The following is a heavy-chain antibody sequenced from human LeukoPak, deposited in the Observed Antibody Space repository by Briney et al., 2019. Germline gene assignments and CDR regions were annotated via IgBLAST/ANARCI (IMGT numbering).Heavy chain of an antibody. D-gene: IGHD1-1*01. V-gene: IGHV4-4*02. CDR2: ILYSGST. CDR1: GFSFSNAW. CDR3: ARKDLSPPPGPQPDTRRTAFDS. J-gene: IGHJ3*01. Sequence: GSLRLSCAASGFSFSNAWMSWVRQAPGKGLEWIGNILYSGSTNYNPSLKSRVTISVDTSKNQFSLMLTSVTAADTAVYYCARKDLSPPPGPQPDTRRTAFDSWGQGTMVTVSS.